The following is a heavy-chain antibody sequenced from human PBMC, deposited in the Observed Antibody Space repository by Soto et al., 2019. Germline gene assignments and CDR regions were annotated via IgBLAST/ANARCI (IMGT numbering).Heavy chain of an antibody. Sequence: QVQLVESGGGVVQPGRSLRLSCAASGFTFSTYGMHWVRQAPGKGLEWVAVISYDGKNKYYAQSVKGRLTISRDNSKNTXYXXVNSLRVEDTAVYYCAKGQHCSSTSCHFYYSGMDVWGQGTTVAVSS. J-gene: IGHJ6*02. CDR3: AKGQHCSSTSCHFYYSGMDV. CDR2: ISYDGKNK. V-gene: IGHV3-30*18. CDR1: GFTFSTYG. D-gene: IGHD2-2*01.